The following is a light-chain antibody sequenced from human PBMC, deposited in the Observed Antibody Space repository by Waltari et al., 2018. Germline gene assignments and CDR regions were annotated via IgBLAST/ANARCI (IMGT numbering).Light chain of an antibody. V-gene: IGLV3-21*01. CDR1: NIGSKS. Sequence: SYVLTQPPSVSVAPGETAQITCGGNNIGSKSVHWYQQKPGQAPVLVIYDGSDRPSRIPERFSGSNSGNTATLTISRVEDGDEADYHCQVWESRSDPFFGGGTKLTVL. CDR3: QVWESRSDPF. J-gene: IGLJ2*01. CDR2: DGS.